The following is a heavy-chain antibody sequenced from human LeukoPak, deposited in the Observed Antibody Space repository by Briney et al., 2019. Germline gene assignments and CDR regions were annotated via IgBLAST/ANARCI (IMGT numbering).Heavy chain of an antibody. CDR3: AKAGFWSGKGYMDV. CDR1: GFTFDDYA. Sequence: PGGSLRLSCAASGFTFDDYAMHWVRQAPGKGLEWVSLISWDGGSTYYADSVKGRFTISRDNSKNSLYLQMNSLRAEDTALYYCAKAGFWSGKGYMDVWGKGTTVTVSS. CDR2: ISWDGGST. V-gene: IGHV3-43D*03. D-gene: IGHD3-3*01. J-gene: IGHJ6*03.